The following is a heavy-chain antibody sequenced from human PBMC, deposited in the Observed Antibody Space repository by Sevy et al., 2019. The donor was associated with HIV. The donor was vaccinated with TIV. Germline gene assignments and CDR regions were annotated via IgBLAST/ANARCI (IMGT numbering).Heavy chain of an antibody. J-gene: IGHJ4*02. CDR3: ARRGLWSRGPIDY. D-gene: IGHD2-21*01. CDR2: ISYDGSNK. Sequence: GGSLRLSCAASGFTFSSYAMHWVRQAPGKGLEWVAVISYDGSNKYYADSVKGRFTISRDNSKNTLYLQMNSLRAEDTAVYYCARRGLWSRGPIDYWGQGTLVTVSS. CDR1: GFTFSSYA. V-gene: IGHV3-30-3*01.